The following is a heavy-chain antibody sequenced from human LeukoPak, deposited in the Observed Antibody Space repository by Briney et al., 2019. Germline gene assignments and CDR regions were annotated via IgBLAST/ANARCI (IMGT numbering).Heavy chain of an antibody. Sequence: SVKVSCKASGGTFSSYAISWVRQAPGQGLEWMGGIIPIFGTANYAQKFQGRVTITTDESTSTAYMELSSLRSEDTAVYYRARDLAVAGTGDAFDIWGQGTMVTVSS. CDR2: IIPIFGTA. D-gene: IGHD6-19*01. V-gene: IGHV1-69*05. J-gene: IGHJ3*02. CDR3: ARDLAVAGTGDAFDI. CDR1: GGTFSSYA.